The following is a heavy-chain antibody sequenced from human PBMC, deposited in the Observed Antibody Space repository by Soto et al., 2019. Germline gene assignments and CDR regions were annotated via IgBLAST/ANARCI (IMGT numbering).Heavy chain of an antibody. CDR1: GGTFSSYA. CDR3: ARDRERFVVVTAIPTRYYYYGMDV. D-gene: IGHD2-21*02. V-gene: IGHV1-69*13. J-gene: IGHJ6*02. Sequence: GASVKVSCKASGGTFSSYAISWVRQAPGQGLEWMGGIIPIFGTANYAQKFQGRVTITADESTSTAYMELSSLRSEDTAVYYCARDRERFVVVTAIPTRYYYYGMDVWGQGTTVTVSS. CDR2: IIPIFGTA.